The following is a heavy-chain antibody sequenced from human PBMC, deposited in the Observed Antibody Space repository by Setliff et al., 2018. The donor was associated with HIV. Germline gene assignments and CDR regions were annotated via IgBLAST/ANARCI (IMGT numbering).Heavy chain of an antibody. CDR2: IVAGSGNT. CDR1: GFTFISSA. J-gene: IGHJ4*02. Sequence: ASVKVSCKASGFTFISSAMQWVRQARGQRLEWIGWIVAGSGNTNYAQKFQERVSITRDMSTSSAYMELSSLRSEDTAVYYCASGSHGEGATDYWGLGTLVTVSS. CDR3: ASGSHGEGATDY. V-gene: IGHV1-58*02. D-gene: IGHD1-26*01.